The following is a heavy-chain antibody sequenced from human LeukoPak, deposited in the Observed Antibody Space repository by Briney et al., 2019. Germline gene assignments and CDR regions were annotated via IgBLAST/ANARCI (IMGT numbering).Heavy chain of an antibody. CDR3: ARALFYDSSGYYWSYFDY. D-gene: IGHD3-22*01. V-gene: IGHV4-34*01. J-gene: IGHJ4*02. CDR1: GFTFSSYA. CDR2: INHSGST. Sequence: GSLRLSCAASGFTFSSYAMSWVRQAPGKGLEWIGEINHSGSTNYNPSLKSRVTISVDTSKNQFSLKLSSVTAADTAVYYCARALFYDSSGYYWSYFDYWGQGTLVTVSS.